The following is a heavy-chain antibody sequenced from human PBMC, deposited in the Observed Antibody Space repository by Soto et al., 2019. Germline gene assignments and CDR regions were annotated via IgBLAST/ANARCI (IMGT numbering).Heavy chain of an antibody. J-gene: IGHJ5*02. CDR3: ARERPDGARLDP. CDR2: IYHSGST. Sequence: SETLSLTCTVSGGSISSGDYYWSWIRQPPGKGLEWIGYIYHSGSTYYNPSLKSRVTISVDTSKNQFSLKLSSVTAADTAVYNCARERPDGARLDPWGQGTLVTGSS. V-gene: IGHV4-30-4*01. D-gene: IGHD6-6*01. CDR1: GGSISSGDYY.